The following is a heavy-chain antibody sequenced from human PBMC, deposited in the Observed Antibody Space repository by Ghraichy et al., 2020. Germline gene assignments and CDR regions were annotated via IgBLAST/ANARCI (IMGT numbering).Heavy chain of an antibody. CDR3: AKDGDGYYYDSSGYFDD. J-gene: IGHJ4*02. CDR2: INGDGSIT. Sequence: SCAASRFMFSDYWMHWVRQAPGKGLEWVARINGDGSITTYADSVKGRFTISRDNAKLTLFLQMNSLRAEDTAVYYCAKDGDGYYYDSSGYFDDWGQGTLVTVSS. D-gene: IGHD3-22*01. V-gene: IGHV3-74*01. CDR1: RFMFSDYW.